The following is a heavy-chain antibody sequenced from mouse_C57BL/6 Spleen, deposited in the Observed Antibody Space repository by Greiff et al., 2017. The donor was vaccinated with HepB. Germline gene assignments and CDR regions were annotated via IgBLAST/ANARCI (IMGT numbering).Heavy chain of an antibody. CDR3: ARASSGYPYY. J-gene: IGHJ2*01. CDR2: IDPSDSYT. Sequence: VKLQQPGAELVMPGASVKLSCKASGYTFTSYWMHWVKQRPGQGLEWIGEIDPSDSYTNYNQKFKGKSTLTVDKSSSTAYMQLSSLTSEDSAVYYCARASSGYPYYWGQGTTLTVSS. CDR1: GYTFTSYW. V-gene: IGHV1-69*01. D-gene: IGHD3-2*02.